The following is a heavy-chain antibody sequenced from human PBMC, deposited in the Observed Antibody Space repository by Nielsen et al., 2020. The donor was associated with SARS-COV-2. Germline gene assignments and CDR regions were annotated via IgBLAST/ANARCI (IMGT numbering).Heavy chain of an antibody. CDR3: TRSRGYVNDY. V-gene: IGHV4-34*01. CDR2: INDRGNT. D-gene: IGHD3-10*01. CDR1: GGSFSGYY. J-gene: IGHJ4*02. Sequence: SDTLSLTCDVYGGSFSGYYWNWIRQSPGMGLQWIGEINDRGNTDYNPSLKSRVTLSVDRSKNQFSLRLSSVTPEDTAVYYCTRSRGYVNDYWGQGTLVTVSS.